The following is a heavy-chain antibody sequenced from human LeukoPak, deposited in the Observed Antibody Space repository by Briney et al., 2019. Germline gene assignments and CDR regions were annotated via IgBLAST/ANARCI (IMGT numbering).Heavy chain of an antibody. CDR1: GFTFSTYS. Sequence: PGGSLRLSCAASGFTFSTYSMKWVRQAPGKGLEWVSYISDSGAMYYADSVRGRFTISRENAQNSLFLQMNSLRAEDTAVYYCARDSREKYDFWSGYYSPCDYWGQGTLVTVSS. CDR3: ARDSREKYDFWSGYYSPCDY. D-gene: IGHD3-3*01. CDR2: ISDSGAM. J-gene: IGHJ4*02. V-gene: IGHV3-48*01.